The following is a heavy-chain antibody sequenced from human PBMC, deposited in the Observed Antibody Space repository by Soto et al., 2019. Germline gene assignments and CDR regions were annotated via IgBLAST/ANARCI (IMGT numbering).Heavy chain of an antibody. CDR1: GYTFTSYG. D-gene: IGHD6-6*01. CDR3: ARDPQYSSSSPRGLWWFDP. J-gene: IGHJ5*02. CDR2: VSAYNGNT. Sequence: QVQLVQSGAEVKKPGASVKVSCKASGYTFTSYGISWVRQAPGQGLEWMGWVSAYNGNTNYAQKLQGRVTMTTDTSTSTAYMELRSLRSDDTAVYYCARDPQYSSSSPRGLWWFDPWGQGTLVTVSS. V-gene: IGHV1-18*01.